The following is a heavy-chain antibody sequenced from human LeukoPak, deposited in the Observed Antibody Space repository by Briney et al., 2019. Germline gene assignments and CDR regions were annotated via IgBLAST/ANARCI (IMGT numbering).Heavy chain of an antibody. V-gene: IGHV4-4*07. CDR3: ARENSGSYREFDY. D-gene: IGHD1-26*01. J-gene: IGHJ4*02. CDR2: IYTSGST. CDR1: GGSMSSYY. Sequence: SETLSLTCTVSGGSMSSYYWSWIRQPAGKGLEWIGRIYTSGSTNYNASLKSRVSMSVDTSKNQFSLKLSSVTAADTAVFYCARENSGSYREFDYWGQGTLVTVSS.